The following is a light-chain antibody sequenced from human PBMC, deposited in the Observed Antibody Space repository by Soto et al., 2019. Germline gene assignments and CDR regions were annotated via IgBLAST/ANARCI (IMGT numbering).Light chain of an antibody. V-gene: IGKV3-20*01. CDR1: QSVSSSY. CDR3: QQYGSSPKLT. Sequence: EIVLTQSPGTLSLSPGERATLSCRASQSVSSSYLAWYQQKPGQAPRLLIYGASSRATGIPDRFSGSGSGTYFTLTISRLEPEAFAVYYCQQYGSSPKLTFGGGTKVEIK. CDR2: GAS. J-gene: IGKJ4*01.